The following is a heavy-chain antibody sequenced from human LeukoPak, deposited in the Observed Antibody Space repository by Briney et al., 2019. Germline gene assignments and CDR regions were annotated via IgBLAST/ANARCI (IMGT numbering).Heavy chain of an antibody. V-gene: IGHV4-59*01. CDR1: GGSISTYY. CDR2: IYHSGST. J-gene: IGHJ6*02. Sequence: PSETLSLTCTVSGGSISTYYWNWIRQPPGKGLEWIGYIYHSGSTNYNPSLQSRVTISVDTSKNQFSLNLNSVTAADTAVYYCARGSVPAAISGMDVWGQGTTVTVSS. CDR3: ARGSVPAAISGMDV. D-gene: IGHD2-2*02.